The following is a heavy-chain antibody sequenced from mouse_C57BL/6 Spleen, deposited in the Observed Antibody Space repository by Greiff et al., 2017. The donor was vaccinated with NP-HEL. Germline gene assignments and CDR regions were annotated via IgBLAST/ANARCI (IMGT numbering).Heavy chain of an antibody. J-gene: IGHJ3*01. CDR1: GYSITSGYY. D-gene: IGHD1-1*01. CDR2: ISYDGSN. CDR3: ARDLGTTGFAY. V-gene: IGHV3-6*01. Sequence: ESGPGLVKPSQSLSLTCSVTGYSITSGYYWNWIRQFPGNKLEWMGYISYDGSNNYNPSLKNRISITRDTSKNQFFLKLNSVTTEDTATYYCARDLGTTGFAYWGQGTLVTVSA.